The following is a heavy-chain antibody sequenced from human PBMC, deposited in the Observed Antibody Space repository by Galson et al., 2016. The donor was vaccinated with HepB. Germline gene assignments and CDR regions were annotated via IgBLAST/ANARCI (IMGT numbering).Heavy chain of an antibody. V-gene: IGHV3-21*01. J-gene: IGHJ5*02. CDR2: ITSSSSYI. CDR1: GFTFSSYS. D-gene: IGHD3-16*01. Sequence: SLRLSCAASGFTFSSYSMNWVRQAPGKGLEWVSSITSSSSYIYYADSVKGRFTISRDNAKNSLYLQMDSLRAEDTAVYYCAGDPAMGGNWLDPWGQGTLLSVSP. CDR3: AGDPAMGGNWLDP.